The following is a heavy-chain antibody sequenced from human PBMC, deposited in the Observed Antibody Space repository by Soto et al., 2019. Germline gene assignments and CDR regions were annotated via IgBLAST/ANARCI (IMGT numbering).Heavy chain of an antibody. CDR2: IIPIFGTA. J-gene: IGHJ5*02. Sequence: SVKVSCKASGGTFNNYALSWVRQAPGQGLEWMGGIIPIFGTANYAQKFQGRVTITADESTSTAYMELSSLRSEDTAVYYCARRRYYDSSGFWFDPWCQGTLVTVSS. V-gene: IGHV1-69*13. CDR3: ARRRYYDSSGFWFDP. D-gene: IGHD3-22*01. CDR1: GGTFNNYA.